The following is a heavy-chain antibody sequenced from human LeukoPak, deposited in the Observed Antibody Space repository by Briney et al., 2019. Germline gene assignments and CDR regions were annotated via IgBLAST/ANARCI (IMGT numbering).Heavy chain of an antibody. V-gene: IGHV3-7*01. J-gene: IGHJ3*02. CDR3: ARDDYGADDAFDI. Sequence: GGSLRLSCAASGFTVSSNYMSWVRQAPGKGLEWVANIKQDGSEKYYVDSVKGRFTISRDNAKNSLYLQMNSLRAEDTAVYYCARDDYGADDAFDIWGQGTMVTVSS. D-gene: IGHD4-17*01. CDR1: GFTVSSNY. CDR2: IKQDGSEK.